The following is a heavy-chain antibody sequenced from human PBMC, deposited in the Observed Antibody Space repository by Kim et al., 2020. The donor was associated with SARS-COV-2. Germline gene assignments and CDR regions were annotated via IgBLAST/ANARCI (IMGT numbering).Heavy chain of an antibody. CDR1: GFTFSNAW. V-gene: IGHV3-15*01. CDR2: IKSKTDGGTT. Sequence: GGSLRLSCAASGFTFSNAWMSWVRQAPGKGLEWVGRIKSKTDGGTTDYAAPVKGRFTISRDDSKNTLYLQMNSLKTEDTAVYYCTTPEVGATSHYYYGMDVWGQGTTVTVSS. CDR3: TTPEVGATSHYYYGMDV. J-gene: IGHJ6*02. D-gene: IGHD1-26*01.